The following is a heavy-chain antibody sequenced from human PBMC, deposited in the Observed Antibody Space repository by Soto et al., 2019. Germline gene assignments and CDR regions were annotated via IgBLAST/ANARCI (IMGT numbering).Heavy chain of an antibody. CDR1: GFTFSSYG. D-gene: IGHD3-22*01. Sequence: QVQLVESGGGGVQPGRSLRLSCAASGFTFSSYGMHWVRQAPGKGLEWVAVISYDGSNKYYADSVKGRFTISRDNSKNTLYLQMNSLRAEDTAVYYCAKDWSSSGYWDDAFDIWGQGTMVTVSS. J-gene: IGHJ3*02. V-gene: IGHV3-30*18. CDR3: AKDWSSSGYWDDAFDI. CDR2: ISYDGSNK.